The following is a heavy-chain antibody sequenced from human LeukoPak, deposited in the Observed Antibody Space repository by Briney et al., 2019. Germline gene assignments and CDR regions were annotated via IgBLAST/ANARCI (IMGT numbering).Heavy chain of an antibody. J-gene: IGHJ6*04. Sequence: PAGSLRLSCAASGFTFSSYSMNWVRQAPGKGLEWVSSISSSSSYIYYADSVKGRFTISRDNAKNSLFLQMNSLRDEDTAVYYCARDQGWNYQWGDVWGKGTTVTVSS. D-gene: IGHD1-7*01. V-gene: IGHV3-21*01. CDR2: ISSSSSYI. CDR3: ARDQGWNYQWGDV. CDR1: GFTFSSYS.